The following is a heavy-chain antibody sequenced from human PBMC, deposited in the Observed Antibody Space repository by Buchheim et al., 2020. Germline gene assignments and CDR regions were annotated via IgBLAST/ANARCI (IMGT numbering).Heavy chain of an antibody. CDR2: LYNSGST. CDR1: GGSISSSSFY. Sequence: QLQLQESGPGLVKPSETLSLTCNVSGGSISSSSFYWGWMRQPPGKGLEWIGSLYNSGSTYYNSSLKSRVTISVQKSTNQFSLRLTSVTAADTAVYYCASGWNAIDYWGQGTL. CDR3: ASGWNAIDY. V-gene: IGHV4-39*01. D-gene: IGHD1-1*01. J-gene: IGHJ4*02.